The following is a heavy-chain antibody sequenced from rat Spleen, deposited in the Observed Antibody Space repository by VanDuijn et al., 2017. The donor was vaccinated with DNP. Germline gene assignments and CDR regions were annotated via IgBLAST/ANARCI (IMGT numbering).Heavy chain of an antibody. J-gene: IGHJ1*01. CDR2: IHRGSGGT. D-gene: IGHD3-4*01. CDR3: ARWGNHNWYFDL. CDR1: GYIFTSNY. Sequence: QIQLQQSGAELAEPGSSVKISCKSSGYIFTSNYIGWIKQTIGQGLEYIGYIHRGSGGTSYNEKFKGKATLTEDKSSSTAFMQLSSLTPDDSAVYYCARWGNHNWYFDLWGPGTMVTVSS. V-gene: IGHV1-43*01.